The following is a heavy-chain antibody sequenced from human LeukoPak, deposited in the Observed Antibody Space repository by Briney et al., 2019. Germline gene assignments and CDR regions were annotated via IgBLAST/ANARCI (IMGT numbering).Heavy chain of an antibody. CDR2: IYYSGST. V-gene: IGHV4-59*01. Sequence: PSEALSLTCTVSGGSISSYYWSWIRQPPGKGLEWIGYIYYSGSTNYNPSLKSRVTISVDTSKNQFSLKLSSVTAADTAVYYCARDRVSPGIVVVITTTMYYYYGMDVWGQGTTVTVSS. CDR1: GGSISSYY. CDR3: ARDRVSPGIVVVITTTMYYYYGMDV. J-gene: IGHJ6*02. D-gene: IGHD3-22*01.